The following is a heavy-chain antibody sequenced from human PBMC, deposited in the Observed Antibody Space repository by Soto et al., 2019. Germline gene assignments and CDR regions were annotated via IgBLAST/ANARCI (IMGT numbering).Heavy chain of an antibody. V-gene: IGHV1-69*02. CDR1: GGTFSSYT. CDR2: IIPILGIA. J-gene: IGHJ4*02. D-gene: IGHD1-26*01. Sequence: QVQLVQSGAEVKKPGSSVTVSCKASGGTFSSYTISWVRQAPGQGLEWMGRIIPILGIANYAQKFQGRITITADNSTNTTYMELRSRRSEDTAVYYCARVEGQWEDQDGGQGTLVTVSS. CDR3: ARVEGQWEDQD.